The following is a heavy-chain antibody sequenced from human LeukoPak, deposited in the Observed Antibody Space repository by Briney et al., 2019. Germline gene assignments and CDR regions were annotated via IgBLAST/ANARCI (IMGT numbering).Heavy chain of an antibody. CDR2: ISGGGGGT. Sequence: GGSLRLSCEASGFTFSSYGMRWVRQAPGKGLEWVSVISGGGGGTYYADSVKGRFTISRDNSKNTLYLQMNSLRAEDAAVYFCAKRVAHSSGAYWDYWGQGILVTVSS. J-gene: IGHJ4*02. D-gene: IGHD6-19*01. CDR1: GFTFSSYG. V-gene: IGHV3-23*01. CDR3: AKRVAHSSGAYWDY.